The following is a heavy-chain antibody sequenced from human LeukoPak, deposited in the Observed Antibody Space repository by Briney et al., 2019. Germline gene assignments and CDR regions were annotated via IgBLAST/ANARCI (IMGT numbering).Heavy chain of an antibody. Sequence: GASVKVSCKASGYDFTGYYVHWVRQAPGQGLEWMGWINPNSGGTNFAQKFQGRVTMTRDTSISTAYMELSRLRSDDTAVYYCARFNSYSSSSDYYYYMDVWGKGTTVTVSS. D-gene: IGHD6-13*01. CDR3: ARFNSYSSSSDYYYYMDV. CDR1: GYDFTGYY. J-gene: IGHJ6*03. V-gene: IGHV1-2*02. CDR2: INPNSGGT.